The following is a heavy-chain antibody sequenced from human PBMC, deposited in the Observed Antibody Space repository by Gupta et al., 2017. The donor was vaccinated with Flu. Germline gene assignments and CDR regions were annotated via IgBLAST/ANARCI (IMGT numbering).Heavy chain of an antibody. D-gene: IGHD3-22*01. CDR1: GFTLSSYG. Sequence: QVQPVESGGGVVQPGRSLRPSCAASGFTLSSYGMDWVRQAPGKGLKWVAVISYDGSNKDYADSVKGRFTSSRDNSKNTMYLQMSSLSAEDTSVYYCAKERYYYDSSGYYSYCGYWGQGSLVTVSA. V-gene: IGHV3-30*18. CDR3: AKERYYYDSSGYYSYCGY. CDR2: ISYDGSNK. J-gene: IGHJ4*02.